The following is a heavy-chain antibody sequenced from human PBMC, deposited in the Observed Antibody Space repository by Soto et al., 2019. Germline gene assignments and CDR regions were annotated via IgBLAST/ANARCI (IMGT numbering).Heavy chain of an antibody. CDR3: TTDHRGYSYGLDY. CDR2: IKSKTDGGTT. V-gene: IGHV3-15*07. Sequence: EVQLVESGGGLVKPGGSLRLSCAASGFTFSNAWMNWVRQAPGKGLEWVGRIKSKTDGGTTDYAAPVKGRFTISRDDSKNTLYLQMNSLKTEDTAVYYCTTDHRGYSYGLDYWGQGTLVTVSS. D-gene: IGHD5-18*01. CDR1: GFTFSNAW. J-gene: IGHJ4*02.